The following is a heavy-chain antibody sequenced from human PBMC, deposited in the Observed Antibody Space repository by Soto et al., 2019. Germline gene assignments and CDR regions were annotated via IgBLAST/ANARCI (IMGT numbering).Heavy chain of an antibody. D-gene: IGHD3-3*01. CDR1: GGSISSSCYS. Sequence: SETLSLTCAVSGGSISSSCYSWSWIRQPPGKGLEWIGYIYHSGSTYYNPSLKSRVTISVDRSKNQFSLKLSSVTAADTAVYYCASSSVTIFGVVNWFDPGGQEPLVTVS. J-gene: IGHJ5*02. CDR3: ASSSVTIFGVVNWFDP. V-gene: IGHV4-30-2*01. CDR2: IYHSGST.